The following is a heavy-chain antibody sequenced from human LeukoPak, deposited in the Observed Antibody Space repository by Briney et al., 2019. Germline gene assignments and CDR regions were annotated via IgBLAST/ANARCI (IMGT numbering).Heavy chain of an antibody. J-gene: IGHJ4*02. CDR3: ARRIYYYDSSGSNELLDY. V-gene: IGHV4-39*01. CDR2: IYYSGST. CDR1: GGSISSSSYY. D-gene: IGHD3-22*01. Sequence: SETLSLTCTLSGGSISSSSYYWGWIRQPPGKGLEWIGSIYYSGSTYYNPSLKSRVTISVDTSKNQFSLKLSSVTAADTAVYYCARRIYYYDSSGSNELLDYWGQGTLVTVPS.